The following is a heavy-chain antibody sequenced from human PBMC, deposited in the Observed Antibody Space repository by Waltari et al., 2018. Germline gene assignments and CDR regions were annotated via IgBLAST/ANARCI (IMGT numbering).Heavy chain of an antibody. CDR2: ISYDGSNK. CDR3: ASLGKKVGY. Sequence: QVQLVESGGGVVPPGRSLRLSCAASGFTFSSYAMHWVRQAPGKGLEWVAVISYDGSNKYYADSVKGRFTISRDNSKNTLYLQMNSLRAEDTAVYYCASLGKKVGYWGQGTLVTVSS. J-gene: IGHJ4*02. CDR1: GFTFSSYA. D-gene: IGHD3-16*01. V-gene: IGHV3-30-3*01.